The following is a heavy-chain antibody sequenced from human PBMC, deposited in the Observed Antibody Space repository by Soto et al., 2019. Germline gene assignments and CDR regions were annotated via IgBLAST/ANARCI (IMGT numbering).Heavy chain of an antibody. D-gene: IGHD6-13*01. CDR2: IYYSGST. Sequence: QLQLQESGPGLVKPSETLSLTCTVSGGSISSSSFHWGWIRQPPGKGLEGIGSIYYSGSTYYSPSLKSRGTISVDTSKNRFSLKLSSVTAADTAVYYCARRERAAGTDWWFDPWGQGTLVTVSS. V-gene: IGHV4-39*01. CDR3: ARRERAAGTDWWFDP. CDR1: GGSISSSSFH. J-gene: IGHJ5*02.